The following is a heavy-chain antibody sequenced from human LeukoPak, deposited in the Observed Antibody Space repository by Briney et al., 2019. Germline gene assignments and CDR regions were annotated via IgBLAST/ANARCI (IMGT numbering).Heavy chain of an antibody. CDR3: ARGLNWNYGAFDY. CDR1: GGSISSYY. Sequence: SETLSLTCTVSGGSISSYYWSWIRQPPGKGLEWIGEINHSGSTNYNPSLKSRVTISVDTSKNQFSLKLSSVTAADTAVYYCARGLNWNYGAFDYWGQGTLVTVSS. D-gene: IGHD1-7*01. CDR2: INHSGST. V-gene: IGHV4-34*01. J-gene: IGHJ4*02.